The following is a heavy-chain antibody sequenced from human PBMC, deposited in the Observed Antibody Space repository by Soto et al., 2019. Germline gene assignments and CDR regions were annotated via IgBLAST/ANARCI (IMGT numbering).Heavy chain of an antibody. V-gene: IGHV6-1*01. J-gene: IGHJ5*02. CDR1: GDIVSSNTAS. CDR3: AKGDNLGPKTGYAFDP. D-gene: IGHD5-12*01. Sequence: PSQTLSLTCAISGDIVSSNTASWNWISHSPSRGLEWLGRTYFRSKWYNDYAVSVKSRIIINPDTSNNQFSLQLNSVTPEDTAVYFCAKGDNLGPKTGYAFDPWGQGIMVTVSS. CDR2: TYFRSKWYN.